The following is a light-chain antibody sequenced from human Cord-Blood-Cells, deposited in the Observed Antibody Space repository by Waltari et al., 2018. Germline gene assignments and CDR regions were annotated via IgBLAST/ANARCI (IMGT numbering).Light chain of an antibody. J-gene: IGLJ3*02. CDR2: DFS. V-gene: IGLV2-14*01. CDR1: SSYVGGYNY. CDR3: SSYTSSSTWV. Sequence: QSALTQPASVSGSPGQSITIPCTGTSSYVGGYNYVSWYQQHPGKAPKLMIYDFSKRPSGVSNRFSGSKSGNTASLTISGLQAEDEADYYCSSYTSSSTWVFGGGTKLTVL.